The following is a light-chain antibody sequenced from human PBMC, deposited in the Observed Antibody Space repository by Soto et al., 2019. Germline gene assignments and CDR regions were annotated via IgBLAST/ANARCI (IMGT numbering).Light chain of an antibody. CDR2: GPS. J-gene: IGKJ2*01. CDR3: QQSYNTPYT. CDR1: HSISSY. Sequence: DIQMTQSPSSLSASVGDRVTITCRASHSISSYLNWYQQKPGKAPKLLIYGPSTLQSGVPPRFSGSGSWTDFTLTISNLQPEDFAIYYCQQSYNTPYTFGQGTKLEIK. V-gene: IGKV1-39*01.